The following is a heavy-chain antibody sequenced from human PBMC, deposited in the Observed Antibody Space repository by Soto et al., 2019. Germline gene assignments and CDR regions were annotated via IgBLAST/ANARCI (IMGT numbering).Heavy chain of an antibody. J-gene: IGHJ6*02. CDR2: FDPEDGET. CDR3: ATGPPIWFGESYYGMDV. D-gene: IGHD3-10*01. V-gene: IGHV1-24*01. CDR1: GYTLTELS. Sequence: ASGKVSCKVSGYTLTELSMHWVRQAPGKGLEWMGGFDPEDGETIYAQKFQGRVTMTEDTSTDTAYMELSSLRSEDTAVYYCATGPPIWFGESYYGMDVWGQGTTVTVSS.